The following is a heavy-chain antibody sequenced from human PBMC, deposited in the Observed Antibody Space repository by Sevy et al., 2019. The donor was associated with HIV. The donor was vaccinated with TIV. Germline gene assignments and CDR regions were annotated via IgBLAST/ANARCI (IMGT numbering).Heavy chain of an antibody. CDR2: INHSGST. D-gene: IGHD2-2*01. J-gene: IGHJ6*02. CDR3: ARGLGMVVVVPAASGYYGMDV. CDR1: GGSFSGYY. Sequence: SETLSLTCAVYGGSFSGYYWSWIRQPPGKGLEWIGEINHSGSTNYNPSLKSRVTISVDTSKNQFSLKLSSVTAADTDVYYCARGLGMVVVVPAASGYYGMDVWGQGTTVTVSS. V-gene: IGHV4-34*01.